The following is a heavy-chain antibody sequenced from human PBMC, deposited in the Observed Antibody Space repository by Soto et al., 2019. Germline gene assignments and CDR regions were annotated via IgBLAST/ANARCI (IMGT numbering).Heavy chain of an antibody. CDR1: GFTLRTYA. Sequence: VGSLRLSLAAPGFTLRTYAMSWAGQPPGKGLEWVSGLSVSGGSTYYADSVKGRFTISRDTSKNTLYLQMNSLRAEDTAVYYCATDLPGGEDDHYGMDVWGQGTTVTVSS. CDR2: LSVSGGST. V-gene: IGHV3-23*01. CDR3: ATDLPGGEDDHYGMDV. D-gene: IGHD2-21*01. J-gene: IGHJ6*02.